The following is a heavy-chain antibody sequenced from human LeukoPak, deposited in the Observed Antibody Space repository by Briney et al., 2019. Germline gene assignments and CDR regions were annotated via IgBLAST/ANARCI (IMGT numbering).Heavy chain of an antibody. CDR1: GFTFSSYS. CDR2: ISSSSSTI. J-gene: IGHJ4*02. CDR3: ARDVVGATFDY. Sequence: PGGSLRLSCAASGFTFSSYSMNWVRQAPGKGLEWVSYISSSSSTIHYADSVKGRFTISRDNAKNSPYLQMNSLRAEDTAVYYCARDVVGATFDYWGQGTLVTVSS. D-gene: IGHD1-26*01. V-gene: IGHV3-48*04.